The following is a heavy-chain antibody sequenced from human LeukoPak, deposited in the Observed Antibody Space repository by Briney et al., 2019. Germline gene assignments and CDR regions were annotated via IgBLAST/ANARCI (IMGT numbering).Heavy chain of an antibody. V-gene: IGHV4-39*01. CDR1: GGSISSSSYY. D-gene: IGHD6-13*01. J-gene: IGHJ5*02. CDR2: IYYSGST. Sequence: SETLSLTCTVSGGSISSSSYYWGWIRQPPGKGLEWIGSIYYSGSTYYNPSLKSRVTISVDTSKNQFSLKLSSVTAADTAVYYCARHLMHSSSWPTDHPSNWFDPWGQGTLVTVSS. CDR3: ARHLMHSSSWPTDHPSNWFDP.